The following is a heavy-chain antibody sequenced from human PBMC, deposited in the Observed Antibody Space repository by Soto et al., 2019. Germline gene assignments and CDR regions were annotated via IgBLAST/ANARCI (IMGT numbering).Heavy chain of an antibody. CDR3: ARRQEGVRIRYYYYGMDV. CDR1: GYTFTSYG. CDR2: ISAYNGNT. V-gene: IGHV1-18*01. J-gene: IGHJ6*02. D-gene: IGHD6-6*01. Sequence: QVQLVQSGAEVKKPGASVKVSCKASGYTFTSYGISWVRQAPGQGLEWMGWISAYNGNTNYAQKLQGRVTMTTDTATSTAYMELRSLRSDDTAVYYCARRQEGVRIRYYYYGMDVWGQGTTVTVSS.